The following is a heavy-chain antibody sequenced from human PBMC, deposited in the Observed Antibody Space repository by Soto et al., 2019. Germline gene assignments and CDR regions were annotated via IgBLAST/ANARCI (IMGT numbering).Heavy chain of an antibody. CDR2: ISSDGSKT. D-gene: IGHD6-19*01. J-gene: IGHJ4*01. CDR1: GFTFTDYG. CDR3: AKDPFASVAGHNYIAY. V-gene: IGHV3-30*18. Sequence: VQLVESGGGVVQPGRSLRLSCVASGFTFTDYGVHWVRQAPGKGLEWLATISSDGSKTYYADSVRGPFTISRDSPKNTVFLQMTRLMTEDTAVYYCAKDPFASVAGHNYIAYWGHGTLVTVSA.